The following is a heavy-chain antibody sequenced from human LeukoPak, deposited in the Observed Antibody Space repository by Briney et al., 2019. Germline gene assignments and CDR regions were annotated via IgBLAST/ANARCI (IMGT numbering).Heavy chain of an antibody. Sequence: SETLSLTCAVYGDSFSDYNWSWVRQPPGKGLEWIGQINHSGNTKYNPSLESRITISVDTSRNQFSLKMTSVTAADTAVYYCARGVPGLWDQGTLVTVSS. D-gene: IGHD3-10*01. V-gene: IGHV4-34*01. CDR2: INHSGNT. J-gene: IGHJ4*02. CDR1: GDSFSDYN. CDR3: ARGVPGL.